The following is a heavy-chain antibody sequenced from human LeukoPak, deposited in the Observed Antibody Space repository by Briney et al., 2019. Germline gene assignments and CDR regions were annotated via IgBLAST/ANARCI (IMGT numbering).Heavy chain of an antibody. CDR2: ISSSGNTI. CDR1: DFTFTSYE. D-gene: IGHD6-6*01. J-gene: IGHJ3*02. V-gene: IGHV3-48*03. CDR3: ARGPSIAARYDAFDI. Sequence: PGGSLSLSCAASDFTFTSYELNWVRQAPGKGLEWVSYISSSGNTISYADSVKGRFTISRDNAKNSLYLQVISLRAEDTAVYYCARGPSIAARYDAFDIWGQGTMVTVSS.